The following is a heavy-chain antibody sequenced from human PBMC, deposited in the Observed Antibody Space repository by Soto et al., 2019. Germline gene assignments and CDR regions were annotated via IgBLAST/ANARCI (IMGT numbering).Heavy chain of an antibody. Sequence: EVQLLESGGGLVQAGGSLRLSCAASGFTFSSHAMSWVRQVPGKGLEWVSGINAGDGRTFYEDSVKGRFTISRDDPKNTLYLQMNSLRGEDTAVYYCAKAHISAWYLEYWGQGTLVTVSS. CDR2: INAGDGRT. CDR3: AKAHISAWYLEY. D-gene: IGHD6-19*01. CDR1: GFTFSSHA. V-gene: IGHV3-23*01. J-gene: IGHJ4*02.